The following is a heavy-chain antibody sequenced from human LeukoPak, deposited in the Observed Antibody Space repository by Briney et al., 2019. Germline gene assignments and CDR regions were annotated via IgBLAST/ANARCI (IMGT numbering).Heavy chain of an antibody. Sequence: TSETLSLTCAVSGYSISSGYYWGWIRQPPGKGLEWIGSIYHSGSTYYNPSLKSRVTISVDTSKNQFSLKLSSVTAADTAVYYCARESTVTTLDYWGQGTLVTVSS. CDR1: GYSISSGYY. V-gene: IGHV4-38-2*02. CDR3: ARESTVTTLDY. D-gene: IGHD4-17*01. J-gene: IGHJ4*02. CDR2: IYHSGST.